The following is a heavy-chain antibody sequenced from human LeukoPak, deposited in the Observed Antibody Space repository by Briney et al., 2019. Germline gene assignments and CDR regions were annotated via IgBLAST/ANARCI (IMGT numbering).Heavy chain of an antibody. CDR3: ARGPALYYYDSSGYSDY. Sequence: GGSLRLSCAASGFTFSSCSMNWVRQAPGKGLEWVSSISSSSSYIYYADSVKGRFTISRDNAKNSLYLQMNSLRAEDTAVYYCARGPALYYYDSSGYSDYWGQGTLVTVSS. V-gene: IGHV3-21*01. CDR2: ISSSSSYI. CDR1: GFTFSSCS. J-gene: IGHJ4*02. D-gene: IGHD3-22*01.